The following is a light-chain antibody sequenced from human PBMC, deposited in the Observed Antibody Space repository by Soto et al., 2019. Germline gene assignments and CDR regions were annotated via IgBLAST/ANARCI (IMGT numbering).Light chain of an antibody. Sequence: DIQVTQSPSTLSASVGDRVTITCRASQSISSWLAWYQQTPGKAPKLLIYKASSLESGVPSRFSGSGSGTEFTLTISSLQPDDFATYYCQQYNSYSLTFGQGTKVEIK. J-gene: IGKJ1*01. V-gene: IGKV1-5*03. CDR2: KAS. CDR3: QQYNSYSLT. CDR1: QSISSW.